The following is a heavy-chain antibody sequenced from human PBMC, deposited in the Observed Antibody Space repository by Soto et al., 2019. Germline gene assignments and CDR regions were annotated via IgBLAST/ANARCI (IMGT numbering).Heavy chain of an antibody. J-gene: IGHJ5*02. CDR2: IYHSGST. CDR3: ARVRGPYCGGECYPPTPNWFDP. CDR1: GGSISSGGYS. V-gene: IGHV4-30-2*01. D-gene: IGHD2-21*01. Sequence: SETLSLTCTVSGGSISSGGYSWSWIRQPPGKGLEWIGYIYHSGSTYYNPSLKSRVTISVDRSKNQFSLKLSSVTAADMAVYYCARVRGPYCGGECYPPTPNWFDPWGQGTLVTVSS.